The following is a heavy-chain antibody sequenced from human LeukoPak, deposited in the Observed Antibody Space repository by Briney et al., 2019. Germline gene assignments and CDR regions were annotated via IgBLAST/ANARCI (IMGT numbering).Heavy chain of an antibody. J-gene: IGHJ5*02. Sequence: ASVKVSCKAFGYNFNDFGVTWVRQAPGQGLEWMGWISALTGDTNYAQKFQGRLTMTTDTSTDTAYMEMRSLRSDDTAVYYCAREATGRAFDPWGQGTLVIVSS. CDR3: AREATGRAFDP. V-gene: IGHV1-18*01. CDR1: GYNFNDFG. D-gene: IGHD1-14*01. CDR2: ISALTGDT.